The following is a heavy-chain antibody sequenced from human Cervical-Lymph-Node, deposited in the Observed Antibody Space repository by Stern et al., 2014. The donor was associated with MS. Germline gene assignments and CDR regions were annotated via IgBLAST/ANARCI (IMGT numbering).Heavy chain of an antibody. D-gene: IGHD4-11*01. J-gene: IGHJ4*02. CDR1: GDTFSSYA. CDR3: AREWNDYRFDY. Sequence: QVQLMQSGAEVKKPGSSVKVSCKASGDTFSSYAISWVRQAPGQGLEWMGGIIPLIGSTNYAQKFQGRVTITADESTSTVYMELSSLRSEDTAVYYCAREWNDYRFDYWGQGSLVTVSS. CDR2: IIPLIGST. V-gene: IGHV1-69*01.